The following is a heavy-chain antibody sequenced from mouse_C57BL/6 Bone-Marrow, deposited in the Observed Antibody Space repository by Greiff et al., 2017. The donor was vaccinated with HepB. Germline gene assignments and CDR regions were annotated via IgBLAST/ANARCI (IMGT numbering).Heavy chain of an antibody. V-gene: IGHV1-63*01. Sequence: QVQLQQSGAELVRPGTSVKMSCKASGYTFTNYWIGWVKQRPGHGLEWIGDIYPGGGYTNYNEKFKGKATMTADKSSSTAYMQFSSLTSEDSAIYYCARYYYGGSYWYFDVWGTGTTVTVSS. J-gene: IGHJ1*03. CDR2: IYPGGGYT. D-gene: IGHD1-1*01. CDR1: GYTFTNYW. CDR3: ARYYYGGSYWYFDV.